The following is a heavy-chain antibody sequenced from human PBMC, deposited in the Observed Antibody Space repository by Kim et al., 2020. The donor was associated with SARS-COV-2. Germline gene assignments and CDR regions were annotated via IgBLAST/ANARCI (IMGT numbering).Heavy chain of an antibody. CDR2: ISWNSGSI. CDR1: GFTFDDYA. Sequence: GGSLRLSCAASGFTFDDYAMHWVRQAPGKGLEWVSGISWNSGSIGYADSVKGRFTISRDNAKNSLYLQMNRLRAEDTALYYCAKGPTTVTTTGYFQHWGQSTLVTVSS. D-gene: IGHD4-17*01. J-gene: IGHJ1*01. CDR3: AKGPTTVTTTGYFQH. V-gene: IGHV3-9*01.